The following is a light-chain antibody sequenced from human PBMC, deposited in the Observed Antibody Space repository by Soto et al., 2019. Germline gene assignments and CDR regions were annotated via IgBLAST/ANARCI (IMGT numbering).Light chain of an antibody. CDR3: QSYDSSLSGPS. V-gene: IGLV1-40*01. Sequence: QPVLTQPPSVSGAPGQRITISCTGSSSNIGAGYDVHWYQQLPGTAPKILIYGNSNRPSGVPDRFSGSKSGTSASLAITGLQAEDEADYYCQSYDSSLSGPSFGGGTKLTVL. CDR2: GNS. J-gene: IGLJ2*01. CDR1: SSNIGAGYD.